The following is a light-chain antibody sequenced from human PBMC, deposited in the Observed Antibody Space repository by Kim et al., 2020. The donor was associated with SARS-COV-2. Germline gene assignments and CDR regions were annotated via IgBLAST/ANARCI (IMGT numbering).Light chain of an antibody. Sequence: RVTISCTASSSNRGACNAAHWFQQVPGKAPNLLIFADNNRPSGVPDRFSGSKSGTSASLVITGLQADDEADYYCQSYDNSMTAWVFGGGTQLTVL. CDR2: ADN. CDR3: QSYDNSMTAWV. J-gene: IGLJ3*02. CDR1: SSNRGACNA. V-gene: IGLV1-40*01.